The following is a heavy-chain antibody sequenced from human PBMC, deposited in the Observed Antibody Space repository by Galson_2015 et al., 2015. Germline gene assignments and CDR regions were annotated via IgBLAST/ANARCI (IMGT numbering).Heavy chain of an antibody. V-gene: IGHV1-69*13. J-gene: IGHJ6*03. CDR1: GGTFSSYA. CDR2: IIPIFGTA. Sequence: SVKVSCKASGGTFSSYAISWVRQAPGQGLEWMGGIIPIFGTASYAQKFQGRVTITADESTSTAYMELSSLRSEDTAVYYCARGADCSSTSCYSFGYMDVWGKGTTVTVSS. CDR3: ARGADCSSTSCYSFGYMDV. D-gene: IGHD2-2*01.